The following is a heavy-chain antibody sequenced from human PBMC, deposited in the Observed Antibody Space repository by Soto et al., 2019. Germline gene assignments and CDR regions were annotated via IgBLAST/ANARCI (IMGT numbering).Heavy chain of an antibody. D-gene: IGHD1-26*01. CDR1: GGSIRNGDYY. CDR3: VTVNLVGAAYCFDY. Sequence: SETLSLTCTVSGGSIRNGDYYWGWIRQPPGKGLEWIGYVYYSGTTYSHPSLNSRVSISVDTSEYQFSLRLTSVTAADTAVYYCVTVNLVGAAYCFDYWGPGTLVTVSS. J-gene: IGHJ4*02. V-gene: IGHV4-30-4*01. CDR2: VYYSGTT.